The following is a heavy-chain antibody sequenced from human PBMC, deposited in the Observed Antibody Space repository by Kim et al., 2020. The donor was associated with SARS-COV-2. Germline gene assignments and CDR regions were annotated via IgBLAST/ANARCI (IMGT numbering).Heavy chain of an antibody. V-gene: IGHV3-30*04. CDR2: ISYDGSNK. CDR1: GFTFSSYA. CDR3: ARTMIVVVITQYYFDY. D-gene: IGHD3-22*01. J-gene: IGHJ4*02. Sequence: GGSLRLSCAASGFTFSSYAMHWVRQAPGKGLEWVAVISYDGSNKYYADSVKGRFTISRDNSKNTLYLQMNSLRAEDTAVYYCARTMIVVVITQYYFDYWGQGTLVTVSS.